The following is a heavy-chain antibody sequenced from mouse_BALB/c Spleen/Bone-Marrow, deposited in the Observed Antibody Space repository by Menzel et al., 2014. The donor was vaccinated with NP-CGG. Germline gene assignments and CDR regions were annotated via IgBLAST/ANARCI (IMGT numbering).Heavy chain of an antibody. D-gene: IGHD2-14*01. CDR2: IDPANGNT. Sequence: VQLKDSGAELVKPGASVKLSCTASGFNIKDTYMHWVKQRPEQGLEWIGRIDPANGNTKYDPKFQGKATITADTSSNTAYLQLSSLTSEDTAVYYCARYRLGTYLDYWGQGTTLTVSS. J-gene: IGHJ2*01. V-gene: IGHV14-3*02. CDR1: GFNIKDTY. CDR3: ARYRLGTYLDY.